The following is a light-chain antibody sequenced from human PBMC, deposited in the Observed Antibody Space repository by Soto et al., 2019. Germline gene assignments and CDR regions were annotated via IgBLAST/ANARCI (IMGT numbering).Light chain of an antibody. Sequence: DIVMTQSPDSLAVSLGERATINCKSSQSVFKGSNNKDCLAWYQQKPGQPPKLLLYWASTRESGVPDRISGSGSGTDFTLTISSLQAEDVASYYCQQFSSPPFFPFGQGTKVEIK. V-gene: IGKV4-1*01. CDR1: QSVFKGSNNKDC. J-gene: IGKJ2*01. CDR2: WAS. CDR3: QQFSSPPFFP.